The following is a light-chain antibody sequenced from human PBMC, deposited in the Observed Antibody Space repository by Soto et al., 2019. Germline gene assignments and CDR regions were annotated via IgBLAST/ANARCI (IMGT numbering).Light chain of an antibody. J-gene: IGKJ4*01. CDR1: QSIRAN. Sequence: EIVMTQSPATLSVSPGERATLSCRASQSIRANLAWYQQRPGQSPRLLIHDASTRATGIPARFSGGGSGTEFTLTISSLQYEDSAVYYCQQYQNWLTFGGGTKVEIK. CDR3: QQYQNWLT. CDR2: DAS. V-gene: IGKV3-15*01.